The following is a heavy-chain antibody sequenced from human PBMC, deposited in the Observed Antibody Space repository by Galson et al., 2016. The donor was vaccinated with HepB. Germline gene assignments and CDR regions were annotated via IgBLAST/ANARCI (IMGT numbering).Heavy chain of an antibody. CDR2: INAGNGNT. J-gene: IGHJ6*02. Sequence: SVKVSCKASGYTFTSYAMHWVRQAPGQRLEWMGWINAGNGNTEYSQKFQGRVTITRDTSARTAYMELSSLRSEDTAVYYCARWCSSTSCHGGMDVWGQGTTVTVSS. D-gene: IGHD2-2*01. V-gene: IGHV1-3*01. CDR1: GYTFTSYA. CDR3: ARWCSSTSCHGGMDV.